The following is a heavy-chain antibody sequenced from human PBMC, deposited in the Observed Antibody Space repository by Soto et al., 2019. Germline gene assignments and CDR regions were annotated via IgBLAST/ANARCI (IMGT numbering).Heavy chain of an antibody. CDR1: GDSVSSNSAA. Sequence: PSQTLSLTCAISGDSVSSNSAAWNWIRQSPSRGLGWLGRTYYRSKWYSDYAVSVKSRITINPDTSKNQFSLQLNSVTPEDTAVYYCARGPHLCLLPSDGSSVLMVYASSSNRNWFDPWGQGTLVTVSS. J-gene: IGHJ5*02. CDR2: TYYRSKWYS. CDR3: ARGPHLCLLPSDGSSVLMVYASSSNRNWFDP. D-gene: IGHD2-8*01. V-gene: IGHV6-1*01.